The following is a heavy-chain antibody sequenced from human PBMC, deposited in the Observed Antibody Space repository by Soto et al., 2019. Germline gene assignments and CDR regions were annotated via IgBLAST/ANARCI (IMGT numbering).Heavy chain of an antibody. CDR2: ISSSSSYI. Sequence: EVQLVESGGGLVKPGGSLRLSCAASGFTFSSYSRNWVRQAPGKGLEWVSSISSSSSYIYYADSVKGRFTSSRDNAKNSLYLQMNSLRAEDTAVYYCARTVIVSFRRGRSPDYWGQGTLLTVSS. J-gene: IGHJ4*02. D-gene: IGHD3-16*02. V-gene: IGHV3-21*01. CDR3: ARTVIVSFRRGRSPDY. CDR1: GFTFSSYS.